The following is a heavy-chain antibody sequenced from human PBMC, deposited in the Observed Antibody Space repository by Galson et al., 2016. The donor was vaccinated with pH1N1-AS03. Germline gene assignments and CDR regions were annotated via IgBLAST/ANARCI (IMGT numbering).Heavy chain of an antibody. CDR3: ARFRSSWTFYYGLDV. Sequence: ETLSLTCTVSGGSISSYYWTWIRQPPGKGLEWIGHIYYSGGTNYNPSLKSRVTISVDTSKNQFSLKLSSVTAADTAVYYCARFRSSWTFYYGLDVWGRGTTVTVSS. CDR2: IYYSGGT. D-gene: IGHD6-13*01. CDR1: GGSISSYY. J-gene: IGHJ6*02. V-gene: IGHV4-59*01.